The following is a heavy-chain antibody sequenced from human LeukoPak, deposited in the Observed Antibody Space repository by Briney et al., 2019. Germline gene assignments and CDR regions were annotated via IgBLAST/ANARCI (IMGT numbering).Heavy chain of an antibody. CDR3: ARGPGYSSSWYGTDL. CDR2: INSDGSTT. CDR1: GFTLSSYW. D-gene: IGHD6-13*01. J-gene: IGHJ5*02. V-gene: IGHV3-74*01. Sequence: GESLRLSCAASGFTLSSYWMHWVRHAPGKGLVWVSRINSDGSTTNYADSVKGRFTISRDNAKNTLYLQMDSLRAGDTAVYYCARGPGYSSSWYGTDLWGQGALVTVSS.